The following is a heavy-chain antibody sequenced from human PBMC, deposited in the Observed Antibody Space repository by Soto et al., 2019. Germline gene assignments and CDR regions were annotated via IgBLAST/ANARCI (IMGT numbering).Heavy chain of an antibody. Sequence: QVQLVQSGAEVKKPGASVKVSCKASGYTFTGYYMHWVRQAPGQGLEWMGWINPNSGGTNYAQKVQGRVTMTRDTSISIAYMELSRLRSDDTAEYYCARARTASLEWLLRMGDYFDYWGQGTLVTVSS. D-gene: IGHD3-3*01. V-gene: IGHV1-2*02. CDR3: ARARTASLEWLLRMGDYFDY. J-gene: IGHJ4*02. CDR2: INPNSGGT. CDR1: GYTFTGYY.